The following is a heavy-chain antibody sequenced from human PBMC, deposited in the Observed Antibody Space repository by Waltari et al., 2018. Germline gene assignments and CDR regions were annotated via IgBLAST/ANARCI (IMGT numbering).Heavy chain of an antibody. CDR2: INHSGST. Sequence: QVQLQQWGAGLLKPSETLSLTCAVYGGSFSGYSWSWIRQPPGKGPGWIGEINHSGSTNYNPSLKSRVTISVDTSKNQFSLKLSSVTAADTAVYYCARSGAVDFWSGYSYYYYYGMDVWGQGTTVTVSS. J-gene: IGHJ6*02. V-gene: IGHV4-34*01. CDR1: GGSFSGYS. CDR3: ARSGAVDFWSGYSYYYYYGMDV. D-gene: IGHD3-3*01.